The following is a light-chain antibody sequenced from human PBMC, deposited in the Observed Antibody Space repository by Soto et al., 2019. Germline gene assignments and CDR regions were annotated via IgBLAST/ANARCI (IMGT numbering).Light chain of an antibody. J-gene: IGLJ2*01. CDR1: SSDVGGYNY. CDR3: SSYTSSSTL. Sequence: QSALTQPASVSGSPGQSITISCTGTSSDVGGYNYVSWYQQHPGKAPKLMIYDVSDRSSGVSNRFSGSKSGNTASLTISGFQAEDEADYYCSSYTSSSTLFGGGTKLTVL. CDR2: DVS. V-gene: IGLV2-14*01.